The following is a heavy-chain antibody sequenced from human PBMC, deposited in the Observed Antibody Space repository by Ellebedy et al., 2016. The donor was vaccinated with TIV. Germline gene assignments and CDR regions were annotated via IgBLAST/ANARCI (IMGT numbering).Heavy chain of an antibody. CDR2: ISYDGTSQ. Sequence: GESLKISCAASGFTFSSYGMHWVRQAPGEGPEWVAVISYDGTSQYYADSVKGRLTISRDNSDNTLFLHMNSLRVDDSAVYYCARPRSSGSGSFGSFDYWGQGALVTVSS. CDR1: GFTFSSYG. J-gene: IGHJ4*02. CDR3: ARPRSSGSGSFGSFDY. V-gene: IGHV3-30*06. D-gene: IGHD3-10*01.